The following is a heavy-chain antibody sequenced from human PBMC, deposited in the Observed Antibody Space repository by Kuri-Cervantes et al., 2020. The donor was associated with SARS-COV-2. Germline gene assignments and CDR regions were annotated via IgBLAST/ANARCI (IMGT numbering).Heavy chain of an antibody. V-gene: IGHV1-2*04. J-gene: IGHJ5*02. CDR3: AGGEGVRGLMVVFRWRGAGPLDL. Sequence: ASVKVSCKASGYTFSDYYIRWGRQAPGQGLEWMGCINPYTGGTQSAQKFQGWVTLTRDTSLSTAFMELSRLTSDDTALYYCAGGEGVRGLMVVFRWRGAGPLDLWGQGSPVTVSS. CDR1: GYTFSDYY. CDR2: INPYTGGT. D-gene: IGHD3-10*01.